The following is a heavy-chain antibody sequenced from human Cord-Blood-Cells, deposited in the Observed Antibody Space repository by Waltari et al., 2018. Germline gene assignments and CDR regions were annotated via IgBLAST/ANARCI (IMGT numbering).Heavy chain of an antibody. Sequence: QVQLQESGPGLVKPSETLSLTCTVSGGSVSSGSYYWSWIRQPPGKGLEWIGYIYYSVSTNYNPSLKSRVTISVDTSKNQFSLKLSSVTAADTAVYYCARVEYYDFWSGYAFDIWGQGTMVTVSS. J-gene: IGHJ3*02. V-gene: IGHV4-61*01. CDR1: GGSVSSGSYY. D-gene: IGHD3-3*01. CDR2: IYYSVST. CDR3: ARVEYYDFWSGYAFDI.